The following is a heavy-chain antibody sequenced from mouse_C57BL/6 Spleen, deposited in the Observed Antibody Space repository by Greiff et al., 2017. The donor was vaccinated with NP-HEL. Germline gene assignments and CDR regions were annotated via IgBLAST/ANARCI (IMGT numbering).Heavy chain of an antibody. J-gene: IGHJ1*03. CDR2: IYPGDGDT. CDR3: ARSWGNYGYFDV. Sequence: QVQLKQSGAELVKPGASVKISCKASGYAFSSYWMNWVKQRPGKGLEWIGQIYPGDGDTNYNGKFKGKATLTADKSSSTAYMQLSSLTSEDSAVYFCARSWGNYGYFDVWGTGTTVTVSS. CDR1: GYAFSSYW. D-gene: IGHD2-1*01. V-gene: IGHV1-80*01.